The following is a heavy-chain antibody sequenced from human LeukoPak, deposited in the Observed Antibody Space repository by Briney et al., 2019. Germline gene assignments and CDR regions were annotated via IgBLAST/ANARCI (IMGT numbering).Heavy chain of an antibody. Sequence: SETLSLTCAVYGGSFSGYYWSWIRQPPGKGLEWIGEINHSGSTNYNPSLKSRVTISVDTSQKQLSLKLSSVTAADTAVYYCARGYNRAAYYDLWGQGTLVTVSS. CDR1: GGSFSGYY. D-gene: IGHD3-9*01. CDR2: INHSGST. J-gene: IGHJ5*02. CDR3: ARGYNRAAYYDL. V-gene: IGHV4-34*01.